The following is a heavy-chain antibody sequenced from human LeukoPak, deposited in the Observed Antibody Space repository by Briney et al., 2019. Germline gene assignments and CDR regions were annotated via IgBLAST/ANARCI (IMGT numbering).Heavy chain of an antibody. CDR3: AKGSSSSCYTGLDP. CDR2: ITGGGGGT. Sequence: GPLRLSCAASGFTFSSYAMTWVRQAPGKGLEWVSAITGGGGGTFYADSVKGRFTISRDNSNNTLYLEMNSLRAEDTALYYCAKGSSSSCYTGLDPWGQGTLVTVSS. CDR1: GFTFSSYA. D-gene: IGHD2-2*02. V-gene: IGHV3-23*01. J-gene: IGHJ5*02.